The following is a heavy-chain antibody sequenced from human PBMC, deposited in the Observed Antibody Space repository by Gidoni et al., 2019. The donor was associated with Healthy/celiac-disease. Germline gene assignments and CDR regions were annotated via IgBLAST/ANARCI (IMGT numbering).Heavy chain of an antibody. CDR2: ISYDGSNK. D-gene: IGHD3-10*01. Sequence: QVQLVESGGGVVQPGRSLRLSCAASGFTFSSYAMHWVRQAPGKGLEWVAVISYDGSNKYYADSVKGRFTISRDNSKNTLYLQMNSLRAEETAVYYCARPRSGGNNDYFDYWGQGTLVTVSS. V-gene: IGHV3-30-3*01. J-gene: IGHJ4*02. CDR3: ARPRSGGNNDYFDY. CDR1: GFTFSSYA.